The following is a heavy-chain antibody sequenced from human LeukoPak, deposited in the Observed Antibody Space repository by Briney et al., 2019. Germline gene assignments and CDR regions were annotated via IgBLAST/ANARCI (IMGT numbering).Heavy chain of an antibody. CDR2: ISYDGSNK. CDR1: GFTFSGYA. CDR3: ARVGRGYSFKVYYFDY. J-gene: IGHJ4*02. V-gene: IGHV3-30*04. Sequence: GRSLRLSCAASGFTFSGYAIHWVRQAPGKGLEWVAVISYDGSNKFYADSVKGRFTISRDNSNNTLYLQMNSLRAEDTAIYYCARVGRGYSFKVYYFDYWGQGTLVIVSS. D-gene: IGHD5-18*01.